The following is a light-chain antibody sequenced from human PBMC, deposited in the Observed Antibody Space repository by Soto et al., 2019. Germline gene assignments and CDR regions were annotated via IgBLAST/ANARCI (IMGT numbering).Light chain of an antibody. V-gene: IGLV2-14*01. Sequence: QSALTQPASVSGSPGQSITISCTGTSGDVGAYDFVSWYQQYPGKAPKLIIYEVRNRPSGVSNRFSASKSGNTASLTISGLQAEDEAVYYCYSYTGSATVIFGGGTKLTVL. CDR2: EVR. CDR3: YSYTGSATVI. CDR1: SGDVGAYDF. J-gene: IGLJ2*01.